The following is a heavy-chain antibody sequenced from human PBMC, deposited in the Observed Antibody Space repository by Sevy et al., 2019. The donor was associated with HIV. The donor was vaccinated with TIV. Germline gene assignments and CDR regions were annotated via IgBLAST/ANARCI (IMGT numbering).Heavy chain of an antibody. J-gene: IGHJ4*02. CDR2: INTSGST. CDR1: GDSFSSYF. CDR3: ARSNWVTATNGFSNSYYFDY. D-gene: IGHD7-27*01. V-gene: IGHV4-4*07. Sequence: SETLSLTCTVSGDSFSSYFWAWIRQPAGKGLEWIGRINTSGSTNYNPSLKSRVSMSVDTSKSQFSLKVTSLTAADTAIYFCARSNWVTATNGFSNSYYFDYWGQGSLVTVSS.